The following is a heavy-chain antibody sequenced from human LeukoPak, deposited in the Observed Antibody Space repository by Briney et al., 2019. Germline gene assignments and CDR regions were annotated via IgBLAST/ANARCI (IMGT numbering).Heavy chain of an antibody. J-gene: IGHJ3*02. D-gene: IGHD6-19*01. CDR2: ISSSSIYI. Sequence: GGSLRLSCAASGFTFSRNSMNWVRQAPGKGLEWVSSISSSSIYIYYADSVKGRFTISRDNAKNSLYLQMNSLRAEDTAVYYCARGASVVAGSDDAFDIWGQGTMVTVSS. CDR3: ARGASVVAGSDDAFDI. CDR1: GFTFSRNS. V-gene: IGHV3-21*01.